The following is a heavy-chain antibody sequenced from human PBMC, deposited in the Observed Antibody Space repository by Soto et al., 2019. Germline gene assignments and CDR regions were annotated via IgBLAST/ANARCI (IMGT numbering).Heavy chain of an antibody. D-gene: IGHD1-26*01. Sequence: GGSLRLSCAASGFTFSSYGMHWVRQAPGKGLEWVAVISYDGSNKYYADSVKGRFTISRDNSKNTLYLQMNSLRAEDTAVYYCAHRSGASSPYYYYYGMDVWGQGTTVTVSS. CDR2: ISYDGSNK. V-gene: IGHV3-30*03. CDR1: GFTFSSYG. J-gene: IGHJ6*02. CDR3: AHRSGASSPYYYYYGMDV.